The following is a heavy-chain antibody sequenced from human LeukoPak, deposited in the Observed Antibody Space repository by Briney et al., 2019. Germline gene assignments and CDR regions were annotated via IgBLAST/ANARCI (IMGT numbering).Heavy chain of an antibody. V-gene: IGHV4-34*01. J-gene: IGHJ5*02. CDR3: ARAWIAAAGYNWFDP. CDR2: INHSGST. Sequence: PSETLSLTCAVYGGSFSGYYWSWIRQPPGKGLEWIGEINHSGSTNYNPSLKSRVTISVDTSKNQFSLKLSSVTAADTAVYYCARAWIAAAGYNWFDPWGQGTLVTVSS. CDR1: GGSFSGYY. D-gene: IGHD6-13*01.